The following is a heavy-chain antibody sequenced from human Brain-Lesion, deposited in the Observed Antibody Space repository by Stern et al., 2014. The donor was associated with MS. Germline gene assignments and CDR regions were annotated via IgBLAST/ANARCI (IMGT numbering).Heavy chain of an antibody. Sequence: QMQLVQSGAEVKKPGASVKVSCKTSGYIFTGYYIHWVRQAPGQGLEWMAWINPNTGGTKYAQTFQGRVTMSGDTSISTAYVELSSLTSDDTAVYYCARDQRGITIFGVVTDYYYLGMDVWGQGTTVTVSS. CDR2: INPNTGGT. D-gene: IGHD3-3*01. J-gene: IGHJ6*02. CDR1: GYIFTGYY. V-gene: IGHV1-2*02. CDR3: ARDQRGITIFGVVTDYYYLGMDV.